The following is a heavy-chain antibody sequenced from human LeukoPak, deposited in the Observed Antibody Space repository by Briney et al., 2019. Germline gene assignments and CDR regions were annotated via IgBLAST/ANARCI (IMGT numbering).Heavy chain of an antibody. V-gene: IGHV4-59*01. CDR1: GGSTTNYY. Sequence: PSETLSLTCTVSGGSTTNYYWSWIRQPPGKGLEWIGYIYYSGSTKYKSSLKSRVTISVDTSKNQFSLKLSSVTAADTAVYYCARGKEVITMLRGLKPGYYFDYWGQGTLVAVSS. CDR3: ARGKEVITMLRGLKPGYYFDY. CDR2: IYYSGST. D-gene: IGHD3-10*01. J-gene: IGHJ4*02.